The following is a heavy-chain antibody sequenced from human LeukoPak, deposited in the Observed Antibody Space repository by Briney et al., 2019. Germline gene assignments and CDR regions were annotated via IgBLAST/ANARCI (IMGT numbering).Heavy chain of an antibody. V-gene: IGHV3-23*01. J-gene: IGHJ4*02. CDR2: ISGSGAST. D-gene: IGHD1-26*01. CDR3: AKDVGKWESLHFFDY. CDR1: GFTFSTNA. Sequence: GSLRLSCLTSGFTFSTNAMSWVRQAPGKGLEWISGISGSGASTYYADSVTGRFTISRDNSRNTLYLQMNSLRGDNTAVYYCAKDVGKWESLHFFDYWGQGTLVTVSS.